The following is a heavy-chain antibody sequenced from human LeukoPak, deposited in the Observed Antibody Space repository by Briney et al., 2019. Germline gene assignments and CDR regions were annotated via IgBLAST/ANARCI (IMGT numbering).Heavy chain of an antibody. V-gene: IGHV4-4*07. Sequence: SETLSLTCTVSGGSISNYYWSWIRQPAGKGLEWIGRIYTSGSTNYNPSLKSRVTMSVDTSKNQFSLKLSSVTAADTAVYYCARDFTDSRSSLVYYYYYYMDVWGKGTTVTVSS. CDR1: GGSISNYY. CDR3: ARDFTDSRSSLVYYYYYYMDV. J-gene: IGHJ6*03. D-gene: IGHD1-26*01. CDR2: IYTSGST.